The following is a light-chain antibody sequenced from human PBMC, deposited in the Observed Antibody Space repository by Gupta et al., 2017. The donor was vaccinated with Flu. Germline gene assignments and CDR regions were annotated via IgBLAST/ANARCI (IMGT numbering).Light chain of an antibody. CDR2: EVS. CDR3: SSYAGSNNFVV. Sequence: QSALTHPPSASWSPGQSVTISCTGASSDVGGYNYVSWYQQHPATAPTLMIYEVSKRPSGVPDRFSGSKSGNTASLTVSGLQAEDEADYYCSSYAGSNNFVVFGGGTKLTVL. J-gene: IGLJ2*01. V-gene: IGLV2-8*01. CDR1: SSDVGGYNY.